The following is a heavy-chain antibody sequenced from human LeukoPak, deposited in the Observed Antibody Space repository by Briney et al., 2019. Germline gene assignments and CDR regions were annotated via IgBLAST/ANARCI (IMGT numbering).Heavy chain of an antibody. Sequence: GGSLRLSCTASGFTFGDYAMSWVRQAPGKGLEWVGFIRSKAYGGTTEYAASVKGRFTISRDDSKSIAYLQMNSLKTEDTAVYYCTAYYYDSSGYYYSPFDPWGQGTLVTVSS. V-gene: IGHV3-49*04. CDR1: GFTFGDYA. D-gene: IGHD3-22*01. J-gene: IGHJ5*02. CDR3: TAYYYDSSGYYYSPFDP. CDR2: IRSKAYGGTT.